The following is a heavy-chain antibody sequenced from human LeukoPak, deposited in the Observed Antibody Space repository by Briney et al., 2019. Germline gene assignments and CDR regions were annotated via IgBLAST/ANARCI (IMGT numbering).Heavy chain of an antibody. J-gene: IGHJ4*02. CDR2: IYTSGST. CDR1: GGSISSYY. D-gene: IGHD1-26*01. CDR3: ARENSGSYREFDY. Sequence: SETLSLTCTVSGGSISSYYWSWIRQPAGKGLEWIGRIYTSGSTNYNASPKSRVSMSVDTSKNQFSLKLSSVTAADTAVFYCARENSGSYREFDYWGQGILVTVSS. V-gene: IGHV4-4*07.